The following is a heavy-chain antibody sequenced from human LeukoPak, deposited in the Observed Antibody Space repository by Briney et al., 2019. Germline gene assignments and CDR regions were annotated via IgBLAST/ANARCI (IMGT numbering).Heavy chain of an antibody. V-gene: IGHV1-69*05. Sequence: GASVKVSCKASGGTFSSYAISWVRQAPGQGLEWMGGIIPIFGTANYAQKFQGRVAITTDESTSTAYMELSSLRSEDTAVYYCARASRSVVVPAAIEDYYYYMDVWGKGTTVTVSS. D-gene: IGHD2-2*01. CDR3: ARASRSVVVPAAIEDYYYYMDV. J-gene: IGHJ6*03. CDR1: GGTFSSYA. CDR2: IIPIFGTA.